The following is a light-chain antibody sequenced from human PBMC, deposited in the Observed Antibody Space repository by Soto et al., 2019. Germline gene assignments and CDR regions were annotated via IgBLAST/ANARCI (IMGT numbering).Light chain of an antibody. CDR2: GAS. V-gene: IGKV3-20*01. Sequence: DIVLTQSPGTLSLSPGERAALSCRASQSVSSSYLAWYQQKPGQAPRLLIYGASNRATGIPDRFSGSGSGTDFTLTISRLKPEDFAVYYCQQHDNSPLTFGGGTKVEIK. J-gene: IGKJ4*01. CDR3: QQHDNSPLT. CDR1: QSVSSSY.